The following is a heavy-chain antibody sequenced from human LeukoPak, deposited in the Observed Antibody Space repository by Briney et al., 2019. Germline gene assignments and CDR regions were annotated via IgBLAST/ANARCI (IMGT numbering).Heavy chain of an antibody. CDR1: GGSISSGGYS. V-gene: IGHV4-30-2*01. CDR2: IYHSGST. Sequence: PSETLSLTCAVSGGSISSGGYSWSWTRQPPGKGLEWIGYIYHSGSTYYNPSLKSRVTISVDRSKNQFSLKLSSVTAADTAVYYCARLYYDSPSDPSFYYYGMDVWGQGTTVTVSS. J-gene: IGHJ6*02. CDR3: ARLYYDSPSDPSFYYYGMDV. D-gene: IGHD3-22*01.